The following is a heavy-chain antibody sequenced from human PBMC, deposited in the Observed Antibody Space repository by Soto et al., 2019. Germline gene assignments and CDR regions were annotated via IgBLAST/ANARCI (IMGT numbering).Heavy chain of an antibody. Sequence: GASVKVSCKASGYTFTSYGISWVRQAPGQGLEWMGWISAYNGNTNYAQKLQGRVTMTTDTSTSTAYMELRSLRSDDTAVYYCARPYSSSWSHDSSAGFDIWGQGTMVHRLL. J-gene: IGHJ3*02. CDR1: GYTFTSYG. V-gene: IGHV1-18*01. CDR2: ISAYNGNT. D-gene: IGHD6-13*01. CDR3: ARPYSSSWSHDSSAGFDI.